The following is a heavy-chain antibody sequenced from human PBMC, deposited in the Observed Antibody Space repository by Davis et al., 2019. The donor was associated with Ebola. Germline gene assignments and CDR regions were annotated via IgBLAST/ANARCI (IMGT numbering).Heavy chain of an antibody. D-gene: IGHD1-26*01. CDR2: INHSGST. CDR1: GGSISSSSYY. CDR3: ARAVGATTVWFDP. J-gene: IGHJ5*02. V-gene: IGHV4-39*07. Sequence: SETLSLTCSVSGGSISSSSYYWSWIRQPPGKGLEWIGEINHSGSTNYNPSLKSRVTISVDTSKNQFSLKLSSVTAADTAVYYCARAVGATTVWFDPWGQGTLVTVSS.